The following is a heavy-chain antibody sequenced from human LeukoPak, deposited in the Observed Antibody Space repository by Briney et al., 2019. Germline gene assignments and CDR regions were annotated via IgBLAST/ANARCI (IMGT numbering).Heavy chain of an antibody. CDR1: GGSISSSSYY. CDR3: ARPQGVASVWDFDY. J-gene: IGHJ4*02. V-gene: IGHV4-39*01. CDR2: IYYSGST. D-gene: IGHD5-12*01. Sequence: AETLSLTCTVSGGSISSSSYYWGWIRQPPGKGLEWIGSIYYSGSTYYNPSLKSRVTISVDTSKNQFSLKVRSVTAADTAVYYCARPQGVASVWDFDYWGQGTLVPASS.